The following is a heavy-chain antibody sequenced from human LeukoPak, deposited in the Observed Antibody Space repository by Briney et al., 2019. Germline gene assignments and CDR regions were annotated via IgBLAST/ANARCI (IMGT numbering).Heavy chain of an antibody. D-gene: IGHD1-1*01. V-gene: IGHV2-5*02. CDR3: VRRHYQLGFAP. CDR1: GFSLSTSGAG. CDR2: IYWDDDK. J-gene: IGHJ5*02. Sequence: ESGPTLVNPTQTLTLTCTFSGFSLSTSGAGVGWIRQPPGKALEWLALIYWDDDKRYSPSLKNRLTITKDTPKNQVVLTMTNMDPVDTATYYCVRRHYQLGFAPWGQGTLVTVSS.